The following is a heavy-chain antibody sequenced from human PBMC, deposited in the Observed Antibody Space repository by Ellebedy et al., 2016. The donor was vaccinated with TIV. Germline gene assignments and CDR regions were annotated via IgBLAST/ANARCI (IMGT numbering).Heavy chain of an antibody. D-gene: IGHD6-19*01. J-gene: IGHJ4*02. V-gene: IGHV4-59*12. CDR2: IYYSGST. Sequence: SETLSLTCTVSGGSISSYYWSWIRQPPGKGLEWIGYIYYSGSTNYNPSLESRVTISVDTSKNQFSLRLSSVTAADTAVYYCAEGRSGWYYFDYWGQGTLVTVSS. CDR3: AEGRSGWYYFDY. CDR1: GGSISSYY.